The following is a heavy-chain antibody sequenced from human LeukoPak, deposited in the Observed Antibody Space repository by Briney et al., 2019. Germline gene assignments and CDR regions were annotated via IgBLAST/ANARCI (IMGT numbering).Heavy chain of an antibody. V-gene: IGHV3-23*01. J-gene: IGHJ4*02. Sequence: GGSLRLSCAASGFTFSSYAMSWVRQTPGKGLEWVSAISGSGGSTYYTDSVKGRFTISRDNSKNTLYLQMNSLRAEDTAVYYCAKLPYSSSWYYFDYWGQGTLVTVSS. D-gene: IGHD6-13*01. CDR3: AKLPYSSSWYYFDY. CDR1: GFTFSSYA. CDR2: ISGSGGST.